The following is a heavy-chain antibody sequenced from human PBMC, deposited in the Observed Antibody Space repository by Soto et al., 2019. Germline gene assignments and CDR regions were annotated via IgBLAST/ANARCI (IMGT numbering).Heavy chain of an antibody. V-gene: IGHV3-33*01. CDR3: ARDPCCPCGSIPYLDS. J-gene: IGHJ4*02. CDR2: LWSDGTTT. Sequence: QVHLVESGGGVVRPGGSLRLSCAASGFTVSNIGMHWVRQAPGKGLEWVAVLWSDGTTTFYADSVRGRFTVSRDISVNTFYLQMNTLRAEDTAVYYCARDPCCPCGSIPYLDSWGQGTLVTVSS. D-gene: IGHD2-2*01. CDR1: GFTVSNIG.